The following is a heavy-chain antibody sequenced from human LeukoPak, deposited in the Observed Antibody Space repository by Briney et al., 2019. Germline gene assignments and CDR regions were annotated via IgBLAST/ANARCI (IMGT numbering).Heavy chain of an antibody. J-gene: IGHJ6*02. CDR1: GYTFTSYD. Sequence: ASVKVSCKASGYTFTSYDINWVRQATGQGLEWMGWMNPNSGNTGYAQKFQGRVTMTRDTSISTAYMELSSLRSEDTAVYYCATISGWWLRNYYYYYGMDVWGQGTTVTVSS. CDR3: ATISGWWLRNYYYYYGMDV. CDR2: MNPNSGNT. D-gene: IGHD5-12*01. V-gene: IGHV1-8*01.